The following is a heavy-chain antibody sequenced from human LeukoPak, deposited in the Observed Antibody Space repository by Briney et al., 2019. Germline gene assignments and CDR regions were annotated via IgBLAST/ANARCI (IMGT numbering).Heavy chain of an antibody. D-gene: IGHD3-10*01. J-gene: IGHJ5*02. V-gene: IGHV3-21*01. Sequence: GGSLRLSCAASGFTFSSYSMNWVRQAPGKGLEWVSSISSSSSYIYYADSVKGRFTISRDNSKNTLYLQMNSLRAEDTAVYYCAREYYGSGSYTARFDPWGQGTLVTVSS. CDR2: ISSSSSYI. CDR1: GFTFSSYS. CDR3: AREYYGSGSYTARFDP.